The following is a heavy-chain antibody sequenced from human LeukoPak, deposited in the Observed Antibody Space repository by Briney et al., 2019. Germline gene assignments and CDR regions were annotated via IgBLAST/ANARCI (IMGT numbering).Heavy chain of an antibody. D-gene: IGHD3-22*01. CDR3: ARGRHDITMIVVVMTSVSYYLDV. V-gene: IGHV4-34*01. CDR1: GGSFSGYH. J-gene: IGHJ6*03. Sequence: SETLSLTCAVYGGSFSGYHWTWVRQAPGKGLEWMGDINPSGSTYYNAALKRRLTISVDTSTTQFSLKLRSVTAADTAVYYCARGRHDITMIVVVMTSVSYYLDVWGKGTTVTVS. CDR2: INPSGST.